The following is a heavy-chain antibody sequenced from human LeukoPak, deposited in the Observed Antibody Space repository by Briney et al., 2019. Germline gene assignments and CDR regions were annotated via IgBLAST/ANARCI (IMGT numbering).Heavy chain of an antibody. V-gene: IGHV4-4*07. D-gene: IGHD3-22*01. Sequence: PSETLSLTCTVSGGSISSYYGSWIRQPAGKGLEWIGRIYTSGSTNYNPSLKSRVTMSVDTSKNQFSLKLSSVTAADTGVYYCARGSYYDSSGYYNAEYFQHWGQGTLVTVSS. CDR3: ARGSYYDSSGYYNAEYFQH. CDR1: GGSISSYY. CDR2: IYTSGST. J-gene: IGHJ1*01.